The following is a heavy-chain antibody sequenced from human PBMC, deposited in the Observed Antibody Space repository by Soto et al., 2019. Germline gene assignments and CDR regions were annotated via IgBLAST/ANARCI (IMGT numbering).Heavy chain of an antibody. J-gene: IGHJ6*02. CDR1: GFTFSSYG. V-gene: IGHV3-33*01. Sequence: PGGSLRLSCAASGFTFSSYGMHWVRQAPGKGLEWVAVIWYDGSNKYYADSVNGRFTISRDNSKNTLYLQMNSLRAEDTAVYYCAGTCSGGSCYPSSYYYGMDVWGQGTTVTVSS. D-gene: IGHD2-15*01. CDR2: IWYDGSNK. CDR3: AGTCSGGSCYPSSYYYGMDV.